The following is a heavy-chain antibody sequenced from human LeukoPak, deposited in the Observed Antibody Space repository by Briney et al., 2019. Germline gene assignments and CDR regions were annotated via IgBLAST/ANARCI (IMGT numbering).Heavy chain of an antibody. Sequence: GASVKVSCKASGYTFTGFYIHWVRQAPRQGLEWMGWINPNSGDTDCAQKLQGRVTMTTDTSTSTAYMELRSLRSDDTAVYYCARRRYANWFDPWGQGTLVTVSS. V-gene: IGHV1-2*02. J-gene: IGHJ5*02. CDR2: INPNSGDT. CDR1: GYTFTGFY. D-gene: IGHD5-18*01. CDR3: ARRRYANWFDP.